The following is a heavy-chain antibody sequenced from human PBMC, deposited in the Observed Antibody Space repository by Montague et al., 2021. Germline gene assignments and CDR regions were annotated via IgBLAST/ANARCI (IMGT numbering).Heavy chain of an antibody. V-gene: IGHV3-9*01. Sequence: SLRLSCAASTFTFDDYTMHWVRQGPGKGLEWVSGISWNGGFKGYADSVKGRFTISRDNAKNSLYLQMNSLRTEDTALYFCARDMNPQPPMVRGADGTDYYYYGMDVWGQGTTVTVSS. CDR1: TFTFDDYT. CDR2: ISWNGGFK. D-gene: IGHD3-10*01. J-gene: IGHJ6*02. CDR3: ARDMNPQPPMVRGADGTDYYYYGMDV.